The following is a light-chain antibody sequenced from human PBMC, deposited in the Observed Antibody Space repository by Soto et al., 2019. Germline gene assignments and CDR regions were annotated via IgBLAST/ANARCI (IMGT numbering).Light chain of an antibody. Sequence: DIQMTQSPSSLSASVGDRVTITCQASQDISNYLNWYQQKPGKAPKLLIYDASNSETGVQSRFSGSGSGTDFTFTISSLQPEDIATYYCQQYDNLLITFGGGTKVEIK. J-gene: IGKJ4*01. CDR1: QDISNY. CDR2: DAS. V-gene: IGKV1-33*01. CDR3: QQYDNLLIT.